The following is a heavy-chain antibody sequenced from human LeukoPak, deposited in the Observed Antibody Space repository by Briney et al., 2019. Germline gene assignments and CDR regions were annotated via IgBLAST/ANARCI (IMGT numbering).Heavy chain of an antibody. D-gene: IGHD3-22*01. CDR1: GFTFSSYA. V-gene: IGHV3-48*02. Sequence: GGSLRLSCAASGFTFSSYAMNWVRQAPGKGLEWVSYISSSGSTIYYADSVKGRFTISRDNAKKSLYLQMNSLRDEDTAVYYCARRGYFDSSGYSLDYWGQGTLVTVSS. J-gene: IGHJ4*02. CDR2: ISSSGSTI. CDR3: ARRGYFDSSGYSLDY.